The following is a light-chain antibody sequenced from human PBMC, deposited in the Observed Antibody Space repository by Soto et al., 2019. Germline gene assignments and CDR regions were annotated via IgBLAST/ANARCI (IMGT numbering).Light chain of an antibody. Sequence: EIVLTQSPGTLSLSPGERATLSCRASQNVARNYLAWYQQRPGQAPRLLIYDTSTRATGIPARFSGSGSGTEFTLTISSLQSEDFAVYYCQQYNNWPPITFGQGTRLEI. V-gene: IGKV3-15*01. CDR3: QQYNNWPPIT. CDR2: DTS. CDR1: QNVARN. J-gene: IGKJ5*01.